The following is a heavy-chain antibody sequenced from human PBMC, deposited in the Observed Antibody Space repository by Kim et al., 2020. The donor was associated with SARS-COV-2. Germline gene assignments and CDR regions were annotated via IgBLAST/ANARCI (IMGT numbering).Heavy chain of an antibody. CDR2: I. Sequence: IYYPDSVKGRFTISRDNAKSTLFLQMNSLRDEDTAVYYCVGESMGGSFDMWGQGTMVTVSS. J-gene: IGHJ4*02. D-gene: IGHD3-9*01. CDR3: VGESMGGSFDM. V-gene: IGHV3-48*02.